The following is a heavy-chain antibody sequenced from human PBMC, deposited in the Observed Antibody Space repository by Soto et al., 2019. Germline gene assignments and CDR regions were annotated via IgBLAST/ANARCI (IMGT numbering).Heavy chain of an antibody. Sequence: QVQLVESGGGVVQPGRSLRLSCAASAFTFSHFAMHWVRQAPGKGLEWAAGISYDGNNKYYVDSVKGRFTISRDNSKNTLFLQIDSLRPEDTAVYYCAKDGLPAARPYYMDVWGKGTTVTVSS. CDR2: ISYDGNNK. CDR1: AFTFSHFA. V-gene: IGHV3-30*18. CDR3: AKDGLPAARPYYMDV. J-gene: IGHJ6*03. D-gene: IGHD2-2*01.